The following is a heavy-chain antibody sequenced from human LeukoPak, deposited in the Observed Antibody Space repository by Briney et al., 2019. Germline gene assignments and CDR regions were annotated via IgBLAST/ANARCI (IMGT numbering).Heavy chain of an antibody. V-gene: IGHV3-30*03. Sequence: GGSLRLSCAASGFTFSSYGMHWVRQAPGKGLEWVAVISYDGSNKYYADSVKGRFTISRDNSKNTLYLQMNSLRAEDTAVYYCARYGNGAWLAHYSFDIWGQGTMVTVSS. D-gene: IGHD6-19*01. CDR1: GFTFSSYG. CDR2: ISYDGSNK. CDR3: ARYGNGAWLAHYSFDI. J-gene: IGHJ3*02.